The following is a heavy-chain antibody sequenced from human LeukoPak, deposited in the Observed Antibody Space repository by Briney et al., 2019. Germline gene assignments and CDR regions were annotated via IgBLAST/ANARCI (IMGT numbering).Heavy chain of an antibody. CDR2: TFYRSKWSN. D-gene: IGHD5-12*01. J-gene: IGHJ4*02. V-gene: IGHV6-1*01. Sequence: SQTLSLTCVISGDSVSSNTATRNWIRQSPSRGLEWLGRTFYRSKWSNDFSPSLKRRMSINPDTSKNQFSLHLKYVTPEDTAVYYCARGKYTSGSPFDYWGQGTLVTVSS. CDR1: GDSVSSNTAT. CDR3: ARGKYTSGSPFDY.